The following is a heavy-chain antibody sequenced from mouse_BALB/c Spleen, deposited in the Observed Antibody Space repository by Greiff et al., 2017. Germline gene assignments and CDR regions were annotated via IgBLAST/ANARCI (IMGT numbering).Heavy chain of an antibody. J-gene: IGHJ2*01. CDR2: ISYSGST. CDR1: GYSITSDYA. Sequence: EVQLQQSGPGLVKPSQSLSLTCTVTGYSITSDYAWNWIRQFPGNKLEWMGYISYSGSTSYNPSLKSRISITRDTSKNQFFLQLNSVTTEDTATYYCARHSSYFDYWGQGTTLTVSS. CDR3: ARHSSYFDY. V-gene: IGHV3-2*02.